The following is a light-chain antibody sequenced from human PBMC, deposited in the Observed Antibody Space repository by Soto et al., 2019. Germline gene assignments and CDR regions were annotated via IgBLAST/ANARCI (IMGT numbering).Light chain of an antibody. J-gene: IGKJ3*01. CDR2: STS. Sequence: EVGLTQFQNTLSLSPGERATLSCRARQRLNSKLLVWYQQKTGQVPRLLISSTSHRATGIPVRLSGSGSGTDFTLSISRHNPEDIAVYYCHQSGISQLTIGPGTKVDIK. CDR1: QRLNSKL. CDR3: HQSGISQLT. V-gene: IGKV3-20*01.